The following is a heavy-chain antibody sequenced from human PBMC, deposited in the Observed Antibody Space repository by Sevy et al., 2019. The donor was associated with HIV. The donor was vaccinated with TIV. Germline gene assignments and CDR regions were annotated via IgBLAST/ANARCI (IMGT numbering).Heavy chain of an antibody. CDR1: RFTFSSYA. V-gene: IGHV3-23*01. CDR2: ITGSGGST. Sequence: GGSLRLSCAASRFTFSSYAMSWVRQAPGKGLEWVSAITGSGGSTYYADSVKGRFTISRDNSKNTLCLQMNSLRAEDTAVYYCAKDAQKSIMITFGGDYWGHGTLVTVSS. D-gene: IGHD3-16*01. J-gene: IGHJ4*01. CDR3: AKDAQKSIMITFGGDY.